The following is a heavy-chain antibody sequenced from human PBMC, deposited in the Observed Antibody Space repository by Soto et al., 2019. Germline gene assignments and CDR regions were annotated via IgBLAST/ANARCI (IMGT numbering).Heavy chain of an antibody. J-gene: IGHJ3*02. CDR3: AKDLLLSDYVWASYGYEAFDM. CDR2: ISGSASST. V-gene: IGHV3-23*01. CDR1: GFTFSTYA. D-gene: IGHD3-16*01. Sequence: EVQLLESGGDLVQPGGSLRLSCAASGFTFSTYAMSWVRQAPGKGLQWVSTISGSASSTYYADSVKGRFTISRDNSKHTLYLQKNSLRAEDTAVYYSAKDLLLSDYVWASYGYEAFDMWGQGTMVTVSS.